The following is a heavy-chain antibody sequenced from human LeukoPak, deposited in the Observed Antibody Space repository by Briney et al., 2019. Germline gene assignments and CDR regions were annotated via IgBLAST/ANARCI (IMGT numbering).Heavy chain of an antibody. J-gene: IGHJ6*03. CDR1: GFTFSSYN. D-gene: IGHD3-10*01. CDR2: ISSSSSYI. CDR3: ARSELGYNYYYMDV. Sequence: GGSLRLSCAASGFTFSSYNMNWVRQAPGKGLEWVSSISSSSSYIYYADSVKGRFTISRDNAKKSLYLQMNSLRVEDTAVYYCARSELGYNYYYMDVWGKGTTVTVSS. V-gene: IGHV3-21*01.